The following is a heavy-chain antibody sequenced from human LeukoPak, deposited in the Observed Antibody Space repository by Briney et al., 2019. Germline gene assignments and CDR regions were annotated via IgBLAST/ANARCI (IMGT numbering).Heavy chain of an antibody. D-gene: IGHD4-23*01. J-gene: IGHJ6*02. CDR2: IDWNSDTK. V-gene: IGHV3-9*01. CDR3: AKDTGGNGAYFYAMDV. CDR1: GFAFHNYA. Sequence: GGSLRLSCVGSGFAFHNYAMHWVRRPPGKGLEWVSAIDWNSDTKAYADSVKGRFTISRDRARNSLYLQMDSLRPEDTALYYCAKDTGGNGAYFYAMDVWGQGTSVTVSS.